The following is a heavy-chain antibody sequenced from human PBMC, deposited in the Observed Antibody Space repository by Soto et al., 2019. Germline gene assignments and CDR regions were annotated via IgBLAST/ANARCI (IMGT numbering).Heavy chain of an antibody. J-gene: IGHJ6*02. CDR3: AGGDYYHSSGYYFYYYTMDV. D-gene: IGHD3-22*01. Sequence: QLHLQESGPGLVKPSETLSLTCTVSGGSISSSSYYWGWIRQPPGKGLEWIGNVYYGGSTYYNPSLMSRVTISVETSKSQFSLKLSSVTAADTAVYYCAGGDYYHSSGYYFYYYTMDVWGQGTTVTVSS. V-gene: IGHV4-39*01. CDR2: VYYGGST. CDR1: GGSISSSSYY.